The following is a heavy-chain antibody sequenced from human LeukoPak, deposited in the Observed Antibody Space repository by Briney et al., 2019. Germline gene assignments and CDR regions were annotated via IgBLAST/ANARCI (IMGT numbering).Heavy chain of an antibody. CDR1: GFTFSNYA. Sequence: GGSLRLSCAASGFTFSNYAMSWVRQAPGKGLEWVSAISANGGGTYYADSVKGRFTISRDNSKNTLYPQMNSLRAEDTAVYYCAKGSSPFDYWGQGTLVTVSS. CDR2: ISANGGGT. V-gene: IGHV3-23*01. J-gene: IGHJ4*02. CDR3: AKGSSPFDY. D-gene: IGHD6-13*01.